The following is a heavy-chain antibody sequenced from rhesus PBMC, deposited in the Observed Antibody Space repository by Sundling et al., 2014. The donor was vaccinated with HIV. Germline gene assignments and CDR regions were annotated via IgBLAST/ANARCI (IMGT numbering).Heavy chain of an antibody. D-gene: IGHD5-36*01. CDR2: ISGSSGST. CDR3: ARGDGYNGYGFGLNS. Sequence: QVQLQESGPGLVKPSETLSLTCAVSGGSVNNYYWGWIRQPPGKGLEWIGYISGSSGSTDYNPSLKSRVTISTDTSKNQFSLKLTSMTAADTAVYYCARGDGYNGYGFGLNSWGQGVVVTVSP. CDR1: GGSVNNYY. J-gene: IGHJ6*01. V-gene: IGHV4-165*01.